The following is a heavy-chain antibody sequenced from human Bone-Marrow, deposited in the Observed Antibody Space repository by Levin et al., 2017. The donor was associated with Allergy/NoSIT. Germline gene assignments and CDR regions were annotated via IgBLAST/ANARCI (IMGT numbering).Heavy chain of an antibody. V-gene: IGHV4-31*03. D-gene: IGHD5-12*01. CDR3: AREAGYVCDY. J-gene: IGHJ4*02. Sequence: SETLSLTCSLSGGSISTGGFHWSWVRQRPGKGLEWIGYIYYSGNTYYNPSLQSRLSISIDTSKNQFSLRLTSVTAADTAVYYCAREAGYVCDYWGQGTLVTVSS. CDR2: IYYSGNT. CDR1: GGSISTGGFH.